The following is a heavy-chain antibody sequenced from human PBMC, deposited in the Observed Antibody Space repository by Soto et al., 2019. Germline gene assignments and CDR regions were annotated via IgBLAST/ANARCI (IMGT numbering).Heavy chain of an antibody. Sequence: SSETLSLTCAAYGGSFSGYYWSWIRQPPGKGLEWIGEINHSGSTNYNPSLKSRVTISVDTSKNQFSLKLSSVTAADTAVYYCARGRYSSGWTFDYWGQGTLVTVSS. J-gene: IGHJ4*02. CDR3: ARGRYSSGWTFDY. CDR2: INHSGST. D-gene: IGHD6-19*01. V-gene: IGHV4-34*01. CDR1: GGSFSGYY.